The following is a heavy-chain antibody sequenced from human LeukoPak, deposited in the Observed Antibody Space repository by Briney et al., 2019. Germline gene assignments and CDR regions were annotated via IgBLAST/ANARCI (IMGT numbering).Heavy chain of an antibody. D-gene: IGHD2-2*01. CDR2: INNSGDDI. Sequence: GGSLRLSCAASGFPFSSYSMTWVRQAPGKGLEWVSIINNSGDDIFYAASVKGRFTISRDNSKNTLYLQMNSLRVEDTALYYCAKGLVPAALRYYGLDVWGQGTTVTVSS. CDR3: AKGLVPAALRYYGLDV. CDR1: GFPFSSYS. J-gene: IGHJ6*02. V-gene: IGHV3-23*01.